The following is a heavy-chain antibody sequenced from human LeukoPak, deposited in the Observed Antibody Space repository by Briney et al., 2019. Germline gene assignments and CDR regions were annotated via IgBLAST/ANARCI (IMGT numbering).Heavy chain of an antibody. V-gene: IGHV4-34*01. Sequence: SETLSLTCAVYGGSFSGCYWSWIRQPPGKGLEWIGEINHSGSTNYNPSLKSRVTISVDTSKNQFSLKLSSVTAADTAVYYCARGKGRWSHYYYYMDVWGKGTTVTVSS. CDR1: GGSFSGCY. J-gene: IGHJ6*03. CDR3: ARGKGRWSHYYYYMDV. CDR2: INHSGST. D-gene: IGHD6-13*01.